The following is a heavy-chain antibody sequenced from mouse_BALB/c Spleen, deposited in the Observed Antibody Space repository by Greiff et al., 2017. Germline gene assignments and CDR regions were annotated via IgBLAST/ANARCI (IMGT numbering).Heavy chain of an antibody. Sequence: QVHVKQSGSELVRPGSSVKISCKASGYAFSSYWMNWVKQRPGQGLEWIGQIYPGDGDTNYNGKFKGKATLTADKSSSTAYMQLSSLTSEDSAVYFCARGYDDAMDYWGQGTSVTVSS. CDR3: ARGYDDAMDY. CDR1: GYAFSSYW. D-gene: IGHD2-14*01. CDR2: IYPGDGDT. J-gene: IGHJ4*01. V-gene: IGHV1-80*01.